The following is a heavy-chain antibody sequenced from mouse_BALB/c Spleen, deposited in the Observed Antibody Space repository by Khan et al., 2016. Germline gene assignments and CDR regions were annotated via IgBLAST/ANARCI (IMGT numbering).Heavy chain of an antibody. CDR2: INTYTGEP. J-gene: IGHJ4*01. V-gene: IGHV9-3-1*01. D-gene: IGHD2-14*01. CDR3: AAYYRDAMDY. CDR1: GYTFTNYG. Sequence: QIQLVQSGPELKKPGETVKISCKASGYTFTNYGMNWVKQAPGKGLKWMGWINTYTGEPTYADDFKGRFAFSLETSASPAYLQIKNLKNEDTATYFCAAYYRDAMDYWGQGTSVTVSS.